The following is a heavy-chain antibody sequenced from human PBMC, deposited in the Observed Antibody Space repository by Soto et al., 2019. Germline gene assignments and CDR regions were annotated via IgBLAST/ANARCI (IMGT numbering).Heavy chain of an antibody. Sequence: QVQLQESGPGLVKPSQTLSLTCTVSGGSINTGAYYWSWIRQHPGKGLEWIGYIYHSGTTYYNPSLTTRVTISIDTSKTQFSLKLSSVTAAATAVYYCAREGTRFDPWGQGTLVTVSS. CDR3: AREGTRFDP. CDR2: IYHSGTT. CDR1: GGSINTGAYY. D-gene: IGHD3-10*01. J-gene: IGHJ5*02. V-gene: IGHV4-31*03.